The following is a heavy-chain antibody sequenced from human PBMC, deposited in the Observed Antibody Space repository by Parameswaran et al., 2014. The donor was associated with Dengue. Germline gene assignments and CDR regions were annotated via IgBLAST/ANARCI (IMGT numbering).Heavy chain of an antibody. Sequence: KWIRQPPGKGLEWIAYTTYTGTTSFYADSVKGRFTISRDNAQNSLFLQMGSLRAEDTAVYYCARGPDEQLPSRDYLEFWGQGILVTVSS. V-gene: IGHV3-48*03. CDR2: TTYTGTTS. J-gene: IGHJ4*02. CDR3: ARGPDEQLPSRDYLEF. D-gene: IGHD6-13*01.